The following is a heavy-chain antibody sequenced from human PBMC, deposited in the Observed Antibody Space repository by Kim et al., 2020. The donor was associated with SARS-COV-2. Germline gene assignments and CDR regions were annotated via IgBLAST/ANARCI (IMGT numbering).Heavy chain of an antibody. CDR3: ARVPRGSGSYYNGAFDI. Sequence: ASVKVSCKASGYTFTSYAMHWVRQAPGQRLEWMGWINAGNGNTKYSQKFQGRVTITRDTSASTAYMELSSLRSEDTAVYYCARVPRGSGSYYNGAFDIWGQGTMVTVSS. D-gene: IGHD3-10*01. CDR1: GYTFTSYA. CDR2: INAGNGNT. J-gene: IGHJ3*02. V-gene: IGHV1-3*01.